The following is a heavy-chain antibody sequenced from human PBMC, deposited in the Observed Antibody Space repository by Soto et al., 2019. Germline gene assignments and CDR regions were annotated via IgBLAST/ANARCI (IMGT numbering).Heavy chain of an antibody. CDR2: IIPIFGTA. CDR1: GGTFSSYA. D-gene: IGHD6-13*01. J-gene: IGHJ6*02. CDR3: ARDYPPAPRSILAAGTSLYYYVMDV. V-gene: IGHV1-69*13. Sequence: ASVKVSWKASGGTFSSYAISWVRQAPGQGLEWMGGIIPIFGTANYAQKFQGRVTITADESTSTAYMELSSLRSEDTAVYYCARDYPPAPRSILAAGTSLYYYVMDVWGQGSSVTGSS.